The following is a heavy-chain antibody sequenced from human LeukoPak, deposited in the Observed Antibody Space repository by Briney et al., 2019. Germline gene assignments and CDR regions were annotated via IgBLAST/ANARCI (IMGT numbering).Heavy chain of an antibody. D-gene: IGHD1-26*01. CDR3: ARGWEADAFDI. Sequence: SETLSLTCTVSGGSISSGSYYWSWIRQPAGKGLEWIGRIYTSGSTNYNPSLKSRVTISVDTSKNQFSLKLSSVTAADTAVYYCARGWEADAFDIWGQGTMVTVSS. V-gene: IGHV4-61*02. J-gene: IGHJ3*02. CDR2: IYTSGST. CDR1: GGSISSGSYY.